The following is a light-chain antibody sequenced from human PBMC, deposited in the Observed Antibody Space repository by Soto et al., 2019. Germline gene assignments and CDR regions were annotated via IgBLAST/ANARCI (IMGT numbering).Light chain of an antibody. CDR3: QQYGSSPGYT. V-gene: IGKV3-20*01. J-gene: IGKJ2*01. CDR2: GAS. CDR1: QSVSRSS. Sequence: EIVLTQSPGTLSLSPGERATLSCRASQSVSRSSLAWYQQKPGQAPRLLIYGASSRATGIPDRFSGSGSGTDFTLTISRLEPEDFAVYYCQQYGSSPGYTFGQGTKLEIK.